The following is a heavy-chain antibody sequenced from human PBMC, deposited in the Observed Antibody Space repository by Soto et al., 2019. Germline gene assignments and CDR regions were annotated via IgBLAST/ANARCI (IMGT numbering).Heavy chain of an antibody. Sequence: QVQLVQSGAEVKKPGASVKVSCKASGYTFTSYDINWVRQATGQGLEWMGWMNPNSGNTGYAQKFQGRVTMTRNTSVSTAYVELSSLGSEDTAVYYCARGGSEIGYGGSSVDCFDPWGQGTLVTVSS. D-gene: IGHD6-6*01. CDR2: MNPNSGNT. CDR1: GYTFTSYD. J-gene: IGHJ5*02. CDR3: ARGGSEIGYGGSSVDCFDP. V-gene: IGHV1-8*01.